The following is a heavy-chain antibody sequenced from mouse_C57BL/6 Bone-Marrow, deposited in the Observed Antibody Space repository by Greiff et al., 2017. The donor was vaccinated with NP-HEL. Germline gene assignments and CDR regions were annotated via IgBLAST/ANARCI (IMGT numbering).Heavy chain of an antibody. Sequence: QVQLQQSGAALVRPGTSVKVSCKASGYAFTNYLLEWVKPRPGPGLEWIGVINPGSGGTHYNEKFKGKATLTADTSASTAYMQYSSLTCEDSAVYFCERLVLLRYPWFAYWGQGTLVTVSA. CDR1: GYAFTNYL. CDR3: ERLVLLRYPWFAY. J-gene: IGHJ3*01. D-gene: IGHD1-1*01. CDR2: INPGSGGT. V-gene: IGHV1-54*01.